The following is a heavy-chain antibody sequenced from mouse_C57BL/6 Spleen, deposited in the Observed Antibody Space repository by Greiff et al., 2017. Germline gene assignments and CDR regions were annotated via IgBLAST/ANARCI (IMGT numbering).Heavy chain of an antibody. CDR2: ISNLAYSI. Sequence: EVKVVESGGGLVQPGGSLKLSCAASGFTFSDYGMAWVRQAPRKGPEWVAFISNLAYSIYYADTVTGRFTISRENAKNTLYLEMSSRRSEETAMYFCARRASYGDWYFDVWGTGTTGTVSS. CDR3: ARRASYGDWYFDV. D-gene: IGHD1-1*02. V-gene: IGHV5-15*01. J-gene: IGHJ1*03. CDR1: GFTFSDYG.